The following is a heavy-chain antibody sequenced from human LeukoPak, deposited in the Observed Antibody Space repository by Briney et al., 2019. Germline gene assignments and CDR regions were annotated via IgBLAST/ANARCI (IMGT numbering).Heavy chain of an antibody. CDR2: INPGTGDT. CDR3: ARANKGFAYFA. CDR1: GYTFGDYF. D-gene: IGHD1/OR15-1a*01. Sequence: ASVKVSCKASGYTFGDYFIHWIRQAPGQGLQWLGWINPGTGDTNYGHDRVTMTTDTSINTVYMELGSLTSGDTAVYFCARANKGFAYFAWGQGTLVTVS. V-gene: IGHV1-2*02. J-gene: IGHJ1*01.